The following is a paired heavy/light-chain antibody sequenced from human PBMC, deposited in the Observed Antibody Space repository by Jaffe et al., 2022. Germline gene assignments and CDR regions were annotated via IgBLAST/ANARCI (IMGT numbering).Heavy chain of an antibody. V-gene: IGHV3-74*03. D-gene: IGHD2-15*01. CDR1: GFTFSSYW. J-gene: IGHJ3*02. CDR3: ARDFDCSGGFCSPGGDAFDI. Sequence: EVQLVESGGGLVQPEGSLRLSCAASGFTFSSYWMHWVRQAPGKGLVWVSRISPDGSITTYADSVKGRFTISRDNTKNTLFLQMNRLRGEDTAVYYCARDFDCSGGFCSPGGDAFDIWGQGTMVTVSS. CDR2: ISPDGSIT.
Light chain of an antibody. V-gene: IGKV1-39*01. J-gene: IGKJ1*01. CDR2: AAS. Sequence: DIQMTQSPSSLSASVGDRVTITCRASQSISNYLNWYQQKPGKAPKSLIYAASSLHSGVPSRFSGSGSGTDFTLTISSLQPEDFATYYCQQSYSVPGTFGQGTKVEI. CDR3: QQSYSVPGT. CDR1: QSISNY.